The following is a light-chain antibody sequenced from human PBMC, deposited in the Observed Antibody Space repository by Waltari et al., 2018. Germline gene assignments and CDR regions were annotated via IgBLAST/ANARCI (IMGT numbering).Light chain of an antibody. CDR3: VTWDDSLGGYYV. V-gene: IGLV1-47*01. J-gene: IGLJ1*01. CDR1: TTNIGNNY. CDR2: RDS. Sequence: QSVLTQSPSASGTPGQSVAISCSGGTTNIGNNYVYWSQQLPGTAPKLLIYRDSQRPSGVPDRCAGSKSGTSASLAISGLRSEDEADYYCVTWDDSLGGYYVFGTGTKVTVL.